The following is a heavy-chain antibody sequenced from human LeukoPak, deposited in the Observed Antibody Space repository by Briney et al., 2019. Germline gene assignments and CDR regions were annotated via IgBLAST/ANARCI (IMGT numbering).Heavy chain of an antibody. D-gene: IGHD6-19*01. V-gene: IGHV1-18*04. J-gene: IGHJ4*02. CDR3: ARHSGSGWQALGY. Sequence: GASVKVSCKASGYTFSNYGISWVRQAPGLGLEWMGWTSYNGNTNYAQKFQDRVTMTTATSTTTAYMELRRLESDDTAVYYCARHSGSGWQALGYWGQGTLVTVSS. CDR1: GYTFSNYG. CDR2: TSYNGNT.